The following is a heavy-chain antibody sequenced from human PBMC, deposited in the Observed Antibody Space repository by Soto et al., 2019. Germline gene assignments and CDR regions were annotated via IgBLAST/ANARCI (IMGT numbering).Heavy chain of an antibody. Sequence: ASVKVSCKASGYTFTSYAMHWVRQAPGQRLEWMGWINAGNGNTKYSQKFQGRVTITRDTSASTAYMERSSLRPEDTAVYYFATPLDILPGPPLYFSYGMDVWGQGPTVTV. CDR1: GYTFTSYA. CDR3: ATPLDILPGPPLYFSYGMDV. J-gene: IGHJ6*02. D-gene: IGHD3-9*01. CDR2: INAGNGNT. V-gene: IGHV1-3*01.